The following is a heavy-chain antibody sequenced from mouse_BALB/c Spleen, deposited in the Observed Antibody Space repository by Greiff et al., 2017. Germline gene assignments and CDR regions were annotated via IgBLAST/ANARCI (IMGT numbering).Heavy chain of an antibody. CDR2: IDPETGGT. J-gene: IGHJ2*01. V-gene: IGHV1-15*01. D-gene: IGHD1-1*01. Sequence: QVQLQQSGAELVRPGASVTLSCKASGYTFTDYEMHWVKQTPVHGLEWIGAIDPETGGTAYNQKFKGKATLTADKSSSTAYMELRSLTSEDSAVYYCTPVNYYGSSYYFDYWGQGTTLTVSS. CDR1: GYTFTDYE. CDR3: TPVNYYGSSYYFDY.